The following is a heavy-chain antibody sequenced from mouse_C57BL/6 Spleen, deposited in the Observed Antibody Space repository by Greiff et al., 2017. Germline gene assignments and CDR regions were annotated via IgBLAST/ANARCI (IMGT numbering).Heavy chain of an antibody. Sequence: VQLQQSGAELVRPGASVTLSCKASGYTFTDYEMHWVKQTPVHGLEWIGAIDPETGGTAYNQKFKGKAILTADKSSSTAYMELRSLTSEDSAVYYCTGYAPYWYFDDWGTGTTVTVSS. V-gene: IGHV1-15*01. CDR3: TGYAPYWYFDD. J-gene: IGHJ1*03. D-gene: IGHD6-5*01. CDR1: GYTFTDYE. CDR2: IDPETGGT.